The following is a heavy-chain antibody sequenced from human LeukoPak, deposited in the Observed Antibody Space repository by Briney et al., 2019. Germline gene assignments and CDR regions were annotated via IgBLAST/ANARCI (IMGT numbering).Heavy chain of an antibody. J-gene: IGHJ4*02. CDR2: IDSGSGNI. V-gene: IGHV3-48*02. CDR3: ARKGDYHDY. CDR1: GFTFSSHS. Sequence: PGGSLRLSCAASGFTFSSHSMNWVRQAPGKGLEWLSYIDSGSGNIYYRDSVKGRFTISRDNAKNSLYLQMNSLRDEDTAVYYCARKGDYHDYWGQGTLVTVSS.